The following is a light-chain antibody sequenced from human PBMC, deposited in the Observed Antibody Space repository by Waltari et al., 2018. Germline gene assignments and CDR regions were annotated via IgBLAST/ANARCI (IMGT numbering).Light chain of an antibody. J-gene: IGLJ2*01. CDR2: EGN. CDR3: CSYGVRVF. CDR1: SSDIGNYNFF. V-gene: IGLV2-23*01. Sequence: QSALTQPASVSGSPGQSITISCTGTSSDIGNYNFFVSWYQHRPGEAPKLIIYEGNVRPSGVSDRFSCSKSGNAASLTISGRQAEDEAHYYCCSYGVRVFFGGGTKLTVL.